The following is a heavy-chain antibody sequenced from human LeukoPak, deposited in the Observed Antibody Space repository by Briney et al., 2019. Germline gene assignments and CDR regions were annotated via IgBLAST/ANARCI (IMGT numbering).Heavy chain of an antibody. D-gene: IGHD3-3*01. Sequence: SETLSLTCTVSSYSISSGYYRGWIRQPPGKGLEWIGSIYHSGSTYYNPSLKSRVTISVDTSKNQFSLRLSSVTAADTAVYYCARVPHGETIFGVVLYWFDPWGQGTLVTVSS. J-gene: IGHJ5*02. CDR3: ARVPHGETIFGVVLYWFDP. CDR2: IYHSGST. CDR1: SYSISSGYY. V-gene: IGHV4-38-2*02.